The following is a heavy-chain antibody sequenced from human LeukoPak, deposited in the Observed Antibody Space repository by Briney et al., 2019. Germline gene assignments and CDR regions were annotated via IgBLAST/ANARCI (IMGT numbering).Heavy chain of an antibody. D-gene: IGHD5-12*01. CDR3: AREAGRYGGYGKSACFDY. Sequence: PSQTLSLNCTVSGGSISSGGYYWSWIRQHPGKGLEWIGYIYYSGSTYYNPSLKSRVTISVDTSKNQFSLKLSSVTAADTAVYYCAREAGRYGGYGKSACFDYWGQGTLVTVSS. J-gene: IGHJ4*02. CDR2: IYYSGST. CDR1: GGSISSGGYY. V-gene: IGHV4-31*03.